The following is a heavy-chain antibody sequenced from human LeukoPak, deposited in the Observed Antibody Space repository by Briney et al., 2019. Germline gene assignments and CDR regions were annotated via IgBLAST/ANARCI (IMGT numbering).Heavy chain of an antibody. V-gene: IGHV3-48*03. CDR1: GFTFRPFE. J-gene: IGHJ4*02. CDR2: IRSSGSTI. D-gene: IGHD3-10*01. CDR3: ARDPPNYYGSGSRYFDY. Sequence: GGSLRLSCAASGFTFRPFEMNWVRQAPGKGLEWVSKIRSSGSTIYSADSVKGRFTISRDNAKNSLYLQMNSLRAEDTAVYYCARDPPNYYGSGSRYFDYWGQGTLVTVSS.